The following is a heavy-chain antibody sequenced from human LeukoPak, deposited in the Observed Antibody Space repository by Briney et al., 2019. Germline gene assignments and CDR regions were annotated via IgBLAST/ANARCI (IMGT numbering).Heavy chain of an antibody. CDR1: GFTFSSYA. J-gene: IGHJ4*02. CDR2: ISGSGGST. V-gene: IGHV3-23*01. Sequence: PGGSLRLSCAASGFTFSSYAMSWVRQAPGKGLEWVSAISGSGGSTYYADSVKGRFTISRDNSKNTLYLQMNSLRAEDTAVYYCAKDPGYDFWSGYYYFDYWGQGTLVTVSS. CDR3: AKDPGYDFWSGYYYFDY. D-gene: IGHD3-3*01.